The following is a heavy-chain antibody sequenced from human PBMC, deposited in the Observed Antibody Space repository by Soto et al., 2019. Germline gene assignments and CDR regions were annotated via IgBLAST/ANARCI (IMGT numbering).Heavy chain of an antibody. CDR3: ARDLAVVVVAAYYYYGMDV. D-gene: IGHD2-15*01. J-gene: IGHJ6*02. V-gene: IGHV1-69*06. CDR1: GGTFSSYA. Sequence: QVQLVQSGAEVKKPGSSVKVSCKASGGTFSSYAISWVRQAPGQGLEWMGGIIPIFGTANYAQKFQGRVTITADKSTSAAYMELSILRSEDTAVYYCARDLAVVVVAAYYYYGMDVWGQGTTVTVSS. CDR2: IIPIFGTA.